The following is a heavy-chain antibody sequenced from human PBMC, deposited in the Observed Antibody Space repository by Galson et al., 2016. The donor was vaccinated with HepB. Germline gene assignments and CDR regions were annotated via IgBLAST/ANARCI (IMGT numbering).Heavy chain of an antibody. V-gene: IGHV3-7*04. CDR3: ARGPDYGDWVDFLDC. J-gene: IGHJ4*02. D-gene: IGHD4-17*01. CDR2: IKQDGTE. CDR1: GFTFSSNW. Sequence: SLRVSCATSGFTFSSNWMSWVRQAPGKGLEWVANIKQDGTENYVDSVKGRFTISRDNAKNSLYLQMNSLRAEDTAAYYCARGPDYGDWVDFLDCWGQGTLVTVSS.